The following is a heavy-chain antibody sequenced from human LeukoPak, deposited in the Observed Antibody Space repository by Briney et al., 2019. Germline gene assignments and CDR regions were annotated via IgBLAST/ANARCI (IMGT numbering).Heavy chain of an antibody. J-gene: IGHJ6*03. D-gene: IGHD3-3*01. V-gene: IGHV1-8*03. Sequence: ASVNVSCKASGYTFTSYDINWVRQATGQGLEWMGWMNPNSGNTGYAQKFQGRVTITRNTSISTAYMELSSLRSEDTAVYYCARGYVHRDFWSGSYYMDVWGKGTTVTVSS. CDR1: GYTFTSYD. CDR2: MNPNSGNT. CDR3: ARGYVHRDFWSGSYYMDV.